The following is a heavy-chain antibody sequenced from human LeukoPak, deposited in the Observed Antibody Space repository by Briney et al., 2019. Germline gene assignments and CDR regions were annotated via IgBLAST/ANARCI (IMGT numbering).Heavy chain of an antibody. D-gene: IGHD3-16*02. J-gene: IGHJ4*02. V-gene: IGHV1-2*04. CDR2: INPNSGGT. Sequence: ASVKVSCKASGYTFTGYYMHWVRQAPGQGLEWMGWINPNSGGTNYAQKFQGWVTMTRDTSISTAYMEPSRLRSDDTAVYYCARGTLFRGVISYYFDYWGQGTLVTVSS. CDR1: GYTFTGYY. CDR3: ARGTLFRGVISYYFDY.